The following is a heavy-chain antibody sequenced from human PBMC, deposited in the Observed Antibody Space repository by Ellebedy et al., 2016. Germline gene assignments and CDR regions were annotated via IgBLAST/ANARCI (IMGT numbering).Heavy chain of an antibody. CDR3: AGSSSWYGVDAFDI. D-gene: IGHD6-13*01. V-gene: IGHV5-51*01. J-gene: IGHJ3*02. Sequence: KVSXXGSGYSFTSYWIGWVRQMPGKGLEWMGIIYPGDSDTRYSPSFQGQVTISADKSISTAYLQWSSLKASDTAMYYCAGSSSWYGVDAFDIWGQGTMVTVSS. CDR2: IYPGDSDT. CDR1: GYSFTSYW.